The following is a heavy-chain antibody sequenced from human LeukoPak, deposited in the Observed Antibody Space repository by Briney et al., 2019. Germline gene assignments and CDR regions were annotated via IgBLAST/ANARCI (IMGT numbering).Heavy chain of an antibody. D-gene: IGHD1-26*01. CDR2: IYYSGST. V-gene: IGHV4-59*01. CDR1: GGSISSYY. CDR3: ARNIVGATTHYYYYYYMDV. J-gene: IGHJ6*03. Sequence: SETLSLTCTVSGGSISSYYWSWIRQPPGKGLEWIGYIYYSGSTNYNPSLKSRVTISVDTSKNQFSLKLSSVTAADTAVYYCARNIVGATTHYYYYYYMDVWGKGTTVTISS.